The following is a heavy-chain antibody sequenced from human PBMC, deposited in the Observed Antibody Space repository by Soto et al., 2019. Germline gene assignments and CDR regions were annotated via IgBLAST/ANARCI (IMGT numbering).Heavy chain of an antibody. CDR1: RFTFSGYG. V-gene: IGHV3-33*03. CDR3: ASSYYDSSGYYSALDY. D-gene: IGHD3-22*01. CDR2: IWFDGIDK. J-gene: IGHJ4*02. Sequence: HPGGSLRLSCAASRFTFSGYGMHWVRQAPGKGLEWVAVIWFDGIDKYYADSVKGRFTISRDNSKNTLYLQMNSLRAEDTAVYFCASSYYDSSGYYSALDYWGQGTPVTVSS.